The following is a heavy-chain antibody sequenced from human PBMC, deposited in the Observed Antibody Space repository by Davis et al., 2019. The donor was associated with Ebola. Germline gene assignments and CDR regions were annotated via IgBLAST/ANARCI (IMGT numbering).Heavy chain of an antibody. V-gene: IGHV5-51*01. CDR3: ATLRRTITASPTSPKVFPLSLCSTQPDGNVVIAC. D-gene: IGHD1-1*01. J-gene: IGHJ1*01. Sequence: GGSLRLSCKDSGNSFSSHWIGWVRQMPGKGLEWMGIIFTGDSDTRYSPSFRGQVTISADKSFKTAFLQWSSLKASDTAMYYCATLRRTITASPTSPKVFPLSLCSTQPDGNVVIACRVQG. CDR2: IFTGDSDT. CDR1: GNSFSSHW.